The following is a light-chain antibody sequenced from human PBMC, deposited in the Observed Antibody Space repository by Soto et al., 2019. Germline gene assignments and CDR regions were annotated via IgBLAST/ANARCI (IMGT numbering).Light chain of an antibody. CDR2: DVS. CDR3: SSYTRSSTPGV. J-gene: IGLJ2*01. CDR1: SIDVGGYNY. V-gene: IGLV2-14*01. Sequence: QSALTQRASVSGSPGQSITISCTGTSIDVGGYNYVSWYQQHPGKAPKLMIYDVSNRPSGVSNRFSGSKSGNTASLTISGLQAEDEADYYCSSYTRSSTPGVFGAGTKVTVL.